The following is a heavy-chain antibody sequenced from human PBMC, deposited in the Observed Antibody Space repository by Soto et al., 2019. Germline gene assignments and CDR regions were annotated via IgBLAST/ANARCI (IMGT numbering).Heavy chain of an antibody. V-gene: IGHV3-49*03. Sequence: GGSLRLSCTASGFTFGDYAMSWFRQAPGKGLEWVGFIRSKAYGGTTEYAASVKGRFTISRDDSKSIAYLQMNSLKTEDTAVYYCTRAKRGRGYYYYYMDVWGKGTTVTVSS. CDR3: TRAKRGRGYYYYYMDV. J-gene: IGHJ6*03. D-gene: IGHD1-26*01. CDR2: IRSKAYGGTT. CDR1: GFTFGDYA.